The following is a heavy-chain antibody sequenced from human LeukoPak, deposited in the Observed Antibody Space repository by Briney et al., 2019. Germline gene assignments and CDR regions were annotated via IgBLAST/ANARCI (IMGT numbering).Heavy chain of an antibody. D-gene: IGHD6-13*01. V-gene: IGHV4-59*08. J-gene: IGHJ3*02. CDR2: IYYSGST. CDR1: GGSISNYY. CDR3: ARPRIAAAHDAFDI. Sequence: SETLSLTCTVSGGSISNYYWSWIRQPPGKGLEWIGYIYYSGSTNYNPSLKSRVTISVDTSKNQFSLKLSSVTAADTAVYYCARPRIAAAHDAFDIWGQGTMVTVSS.